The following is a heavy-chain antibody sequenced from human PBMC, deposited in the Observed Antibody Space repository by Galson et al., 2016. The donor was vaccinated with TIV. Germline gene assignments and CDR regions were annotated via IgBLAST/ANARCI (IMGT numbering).Heavy chain of an antibody. D-gene: IGHD5-24*01. CDR3: ARVPEMATVIDGKSYYYHYMDV. CDR1: GGTFSSYT. CDR2: IIPILDVT. V-gene: IGHV1-69*02. Sequence: SVKVSCKASGGTFSSYTITWVRQAPGQGLEWMGRIIPILDVTYYEQKFQGRVTITADKSTGTAYMELSSLRSEDTAVYYCARVPEMATVIDGKSYYYHYMDVWGQGTTVTVSS. J-gene: IGHJ6*02.